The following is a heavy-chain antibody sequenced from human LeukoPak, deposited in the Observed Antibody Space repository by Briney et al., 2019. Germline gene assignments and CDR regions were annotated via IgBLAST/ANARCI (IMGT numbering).Heavy chain of an antibody. D-gene: IGHD1-26*01. CDR1: GYTFTGYY. J-gene: IGHJ4*02. CDR2: INPNSGGT. CDR3: AREDSGSYIFNANY. Sequence: ASVKVSCKASGYTFTGYYMHWVRQAPGQGLEWMGWINPNSGGTNYAQKFQGRVTMTRDTSISTAYMELSRLRSDDTAVYYCAREDSGSYIFNANYWGQGTLVTVSS. V-gene: IGHV1-2*02.